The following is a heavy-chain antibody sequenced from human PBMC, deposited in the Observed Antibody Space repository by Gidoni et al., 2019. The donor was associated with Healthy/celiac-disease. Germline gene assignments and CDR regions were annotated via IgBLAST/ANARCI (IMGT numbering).Heavy chain of an antibody. Sequence: QVQLVESGGGVVQPGRSLRLSCSAAGFTFSSYGMHWVRQAPGKGLEWVAVISYDGSNKYYADSVKGRFTISRDNSKNTLYLQMNSLRAEDTAVYYCAKDNGLYDFWSGYYTEPRGVGYYMDVWGKGTTVTVSS. J-gene: IGHJ6*03. CDR3: AKDNGLYDFWSGYYTEPRGVGYYMDV. D-gene: IGHD3-3*01. CDR1: GFTFSSYG. V-gene: IGHV3-30*18. CDR2: ISYDGSNK.